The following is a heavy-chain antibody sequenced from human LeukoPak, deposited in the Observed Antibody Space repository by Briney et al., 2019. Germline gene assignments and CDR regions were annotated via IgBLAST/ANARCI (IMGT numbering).Heavy chain of an antibody. V-gene: IGHV3-23*01. CDR3: ARVIRAAPGKGYFDY. Sequence: GPTLGISGATAGFMFSAYALGGVRQAQGKGLEWASSISGSGGGTYHADSVKGRFTISRDSSKNTLYLQMNSLRAEDTAIYYCARVIRAAPGKGYFDYWGQGTLVTVSS. J-gene: IGHJ4*02. CDR2: ISGSGGGT. CDR1: GFMFSAYA. D-gene: IGHD6-13*01.